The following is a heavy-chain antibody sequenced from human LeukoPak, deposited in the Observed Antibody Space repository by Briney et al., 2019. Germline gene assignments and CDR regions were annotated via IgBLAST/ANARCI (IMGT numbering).Heavy chain of an antibody. J-gene: IGHJ6*03. D-gene: IGHD4-11*01. Sequence: GGSLRLSCAASGFTCSDYSMNWVRQAPGKGLEWVSYISSSGFTLNYADSVKGRFTISRDNAKNSLYLQMNSLRAEDTAVYYCARGVPKTSYYYYYMDAWGKGTTVTVSS. CDR1: GFTCSDYS. CDR2: ISSSGFTL. CDR3: ARGVPKTSYYYYYMDA. V-gene: IGHV3-48*01.